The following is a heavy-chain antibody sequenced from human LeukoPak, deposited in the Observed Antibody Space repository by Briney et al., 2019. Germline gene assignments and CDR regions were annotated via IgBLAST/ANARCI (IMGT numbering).Heavy chain of an antibody. D-gene: IGHD6-19*01. J-gene: IGHJ4*02. V-gene: IGHV7-4-1*02. Sequence: ASVKVSFKASGYTFTRYAMNWLRQAPGQGLEWMGWINPNTGNPTYSQAFTGRFVFSLDTSVSTAYLQISSLNTEDTAVYYCAIDQPVAGVSNFDSWGQGTLVTVSP. CDR1: GYTFTRYA. CDR2: INPNTGNP. CDR3: AIDQPVAGVSNFDS.